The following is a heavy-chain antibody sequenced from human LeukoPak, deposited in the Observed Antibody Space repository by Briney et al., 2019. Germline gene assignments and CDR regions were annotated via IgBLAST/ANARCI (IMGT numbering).Heavy chain of an antibody. CDR2: IIPIFGTA. Sequence: ASVKVSCKASGGTFSSYAISWVRQAPGPGLEWMGGIIPIFGTANYAQKFQGRVTITADKSTSTAYMELSSLRSEDTAVYYCARDPQEEVPYFDYWGQGTLVTVSS. J-gene: IGHJ4*02. CDR1: GGTFSSYA. CDR3: ARDPQEEVPYFDY. D-gene: IGHD2-2*01. V-gene: IGHV1-69*06.